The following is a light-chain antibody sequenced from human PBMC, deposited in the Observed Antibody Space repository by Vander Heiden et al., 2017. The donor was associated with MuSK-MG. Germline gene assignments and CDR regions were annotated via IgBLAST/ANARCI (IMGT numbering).Light chain of an antibody. J-gene: IGLJ1*01. CDR3: GSFTSRGTYV. CDR2: DVT. CDR1: NSDVGRCNG. V-gene: IGLV2-14*01. Sequence: QSALTQPASVSGSPGQSITLPCPGTNSDVGRCNGVSWYQQHPGKAPKVMIYDVTSRPSGVSNRFSGSKSGNTASLTSSGLQAEDEDDYYCGSFTSRGTYVFGTGTKVTVL.